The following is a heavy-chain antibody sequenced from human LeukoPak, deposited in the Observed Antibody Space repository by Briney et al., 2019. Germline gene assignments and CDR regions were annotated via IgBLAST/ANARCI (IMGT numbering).Heavy chain of an antibody. CDR3: AKGMVRGVGAAFDI. J-gene: IGHJ3*02. CDR2: ISGSGGST. D-gene: IGHD3-10*01. Sequence: QPGGSLRLSCAASGFTFSSYVMSWVRQAPGKGLEWVAAISGSGGSTYYADSVKGRFTISRDNSKNTLYLQMNSLRAEDTAVYYCAKGMVRGVGAAFDIWGQGTMVTVSS. V-gene: IGHV3-23*01. CDR1: GFTFSSYV.